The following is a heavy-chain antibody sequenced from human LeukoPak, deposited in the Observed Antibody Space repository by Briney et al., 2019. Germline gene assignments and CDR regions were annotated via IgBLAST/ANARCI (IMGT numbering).Heavy chain of an antibody. V-gene: IGHV1-8*03. Sequence: GASVKVSCKASGYTFTSYDINWVRQATGQGLEWMGWMNPNSGNTGYAQKFQGRVTITGNTSISTAYMELSSLRSEDTAVYYCARANYGDSGWFDPWGQGTLVTVSS. CDR1: GYTFTSYD. J-gene: IGHJ5*02. CDR2: MNPNSGNT. D-gene: IGHD4-17*01. CDR3: ARANYGDSGWFDP.